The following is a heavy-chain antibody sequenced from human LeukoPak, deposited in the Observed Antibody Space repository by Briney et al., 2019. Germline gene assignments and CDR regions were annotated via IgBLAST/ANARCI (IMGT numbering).Heavy chain of an antibody. Sequence: SETLSLTCTVSGGSISSSSYYWGWIRQPPGKGLEWIGSIYYSGSTYYNPSLKSRVTISVDTSKNQFSLKLSSVTAADTAVYCCAMPGIAVARGRYYFDYWGQGTLVTVSS. V-gene: IGHV4-39*01. CDR2: IYYSGST. D-gene: IGHD6-19*01. CDR3: AMPGIAVARGRYYFDY. J-gene: IGHJ4*02. CDR1: GGSISSSSYY.